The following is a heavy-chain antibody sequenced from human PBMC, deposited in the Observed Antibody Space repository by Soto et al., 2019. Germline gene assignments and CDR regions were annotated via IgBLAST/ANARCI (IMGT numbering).Heavy chain of an antibody. Sequence: QVQLQESGPGLVKPSQTLSLTCSVSGDSISRIDYYWTWIRQHPEKGLEWIGNIYFRGNTYYSPSLESRLTISVDTSKNQFSLKLTSVTAADTAVYYCAREGGSYDSGGYLIRGAFDIWGHGTMVTVSS. CDR2: IYFRGNT. D-gene: IGHD3-22*01. V-gene: IGHV4-31*03. CDR3: AREGGSYDSGGYLIRGAFDI. CDR1: GDSISRIDYY. J-gene: IGHJ3*02.